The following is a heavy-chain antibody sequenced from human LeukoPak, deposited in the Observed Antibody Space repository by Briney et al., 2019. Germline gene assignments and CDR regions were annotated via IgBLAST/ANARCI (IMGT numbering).Heavy chain of an antibody. V-gene: IGHV4-39*01. D-gene: IGHD3-10*01. CDR3: ARLKVAMVRGVPYFDY. Sequence: PSETLSLTCTVTGGAINNDDYYWSWIRQPPGKGLEWIGIISYSGSTRYSPSLSSRVSISVDTSKNLFSLRLTSVTAADTALYYCARLKVAMVRGVPYFDYWGQGALVTVSS. CDR2: ISYSGST. CDR1: GGAINNDDYY. J-gene: IGHJ4*02.